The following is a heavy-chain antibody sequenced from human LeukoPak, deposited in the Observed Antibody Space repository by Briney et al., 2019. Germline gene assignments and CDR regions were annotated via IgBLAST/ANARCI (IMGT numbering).Heavy chain of an antibody. V-gene: IGHV4-34*01. CDR3: ARALGSPMVNPFDY. Sequence: PSETLSLTCAVYGGSFSGYYWSWIRQPPGKGLEWIGEINHSGSTNYNPSLKSRVTISVDTSKNQFSLKLSSVTAADTAVYYCARALGSPMVNPFDYWGQGTLVTVSS. J-gene: IGHJ4*02. CDR2: INHSGST. D-gene: IGHD5-18*01. CDR1: GGSFSGYY.